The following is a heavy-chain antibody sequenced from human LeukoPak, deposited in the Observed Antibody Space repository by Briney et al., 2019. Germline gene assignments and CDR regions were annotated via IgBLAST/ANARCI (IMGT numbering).Heavy chain of an antibody. D-gene: IGHD6-13*01. V-gene: IGHV1-2*02. J-gene: IGHJ5*02. Sequence: ASVKVSCKASGYTFTSYFIHWVRQAPGQGLEWMGWIHPKTGGTYYAQNFQGRVTMTRDTSISTAYMELSRLRSDDTAVYYCARLSYSGSWYIDWFDPWGQGTLVTVSS. CDR1: GYTFTSYF. CDR2: IHPKTGGT. CDR3: ARLSYSGSWYIDWFDP.